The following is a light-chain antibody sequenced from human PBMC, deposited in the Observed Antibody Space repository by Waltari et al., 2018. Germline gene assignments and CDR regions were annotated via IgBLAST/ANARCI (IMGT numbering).Light chain of an antibody. CDR2: SDA. CDR3: AAWDDTLNAVL. CDR1: SSNVGTNT. V-gene: IGLV1-44*01. J-gene: IGLJ2*01. Sequence: QSVVTQPPSVSGTPGQRVTVSCSGSSSNVGTNTVNWYRQLPGTAPQLLIYSDALRPSGVPDRFSASKSGTSASLAISGLHSEDEAEYYCAAWDDTLNAVLFGGGTKLTVL.